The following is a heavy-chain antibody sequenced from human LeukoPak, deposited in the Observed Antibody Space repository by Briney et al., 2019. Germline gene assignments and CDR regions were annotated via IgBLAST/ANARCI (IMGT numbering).Heavy chain of an antibody. CDR3: ARLPSYYDSSGHQRDWYFDL. CDR2: IYYSGST. Sequence: SETLSLTCTVSGGSISSSSYYWGWIRQPPGKGLEWIGSIYYSGSTYYNPSLKSRVTISVDTSKNQFSLKLSSVTAADTAVYYCARLPSYYDSSGHQRDWYFDLWGRGTLVTVSS. D-gene: IGHD3-22*01. CDR1: GGSISSSSYY. V-gene: IGHV4-39*07. J-gene: IGHJ2*01.